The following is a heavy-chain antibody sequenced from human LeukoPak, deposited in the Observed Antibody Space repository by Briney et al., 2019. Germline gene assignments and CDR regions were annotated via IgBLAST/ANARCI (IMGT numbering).Heavy chain of an antibody. CDR3: ARDGSTMVRGGDYYGMDV. V-gene: IGHV3-21*01. CDR1: GFTFSSYS. J-gene: IGHJ6*02. D-gene: IGHD3-10*01. CDR2: ISSSSYI. Sequence: GGSLRLSCAASGFTFSSYSMNWVRQAPGKGLEWVSSISSSSYIYYADSVKGRFTISRDNAKNSLYLQMNSLRAEDTAVYYCARDGSTMVRGGDYYGMDVWGQGTTVTVSS.